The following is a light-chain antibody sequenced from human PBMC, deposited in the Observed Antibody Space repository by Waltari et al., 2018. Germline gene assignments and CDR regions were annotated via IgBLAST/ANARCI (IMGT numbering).Light chain of an antibody. CDR2: VNSDGSH. J-gene: IGLJ3*02. V-gene: IGLV4-69*01. CDR1: SGHSSNI. CDR3: QTGGHGTWV. Sequence: QLVLTQSPSASASLGASVKFTCTLSSGHSSNIIAWHQQQPEKGPRYLMKVNSDGSHSKGDELPERFSGSGSGTERYLTSSSVQSEDEADYYCQTGGHGTWVFGGGTKLTVL.